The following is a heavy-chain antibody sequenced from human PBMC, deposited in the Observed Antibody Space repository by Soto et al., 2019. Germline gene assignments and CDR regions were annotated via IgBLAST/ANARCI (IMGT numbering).Heavy chain of an antibody. CDR2: IYHSGST. J-gene: IGHJ4*02. D-gene: IGHD3-3*01. CDR1: GDSMTNTNW. CDR3: AKRSLRRLRFVETH. V-gene: IGHV4-4*02. Sequence: PSETLSLTCAVSGDSMTNTNWWSWVRQPPGKGLEWIGEIYHSGSTNYNPSLRSRVTMSVDKSKNQFSLNLTSVTAADTAVYYCAKRSLRRLRFVETHWGQGTQVTVPS.